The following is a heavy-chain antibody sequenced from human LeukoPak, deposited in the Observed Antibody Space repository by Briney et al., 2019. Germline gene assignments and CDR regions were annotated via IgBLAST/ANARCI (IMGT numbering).Heavy chain of an antibody. V-gene: IGHV3-23*01. CDR1: GFTFSSCA. Sequence: PGGSLRLSCAASGFTFSSCAMGWVRQPPGKGLEWVSGITGDGGGAYYTDSVKGRFTISRDNSKNTLYLQMNSLRAEDTALYYRANARGTSSSYFDLWGRGTLVTVSS. CDR3: ANARGTSSSYFDL. D-gene: IGHD6-6*01. J-gene: IGHJ2*01. CDR2: ITGDGGGA.